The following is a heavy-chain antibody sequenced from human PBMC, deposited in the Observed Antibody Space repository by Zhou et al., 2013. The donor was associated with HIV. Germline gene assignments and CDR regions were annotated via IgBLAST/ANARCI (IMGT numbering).Heavy chain of an antibody. CDR3: ARAGGESRAEYCSGGSCYPEYFQH. V-gene: IGHV1-2*02. D-gene: IGHD2-15*01. J-gene: IGHJ1*01. CDR1: GYTFTGHY. CDR2: INPRTGDT. Sequence: QEQLVQSGADVRKPGASVKVSCKASGYTFTGHYIHWVRQAPGQGLEWMGCINPRTGDTNYARKFQGRVTMTRDTSISTAYMDLSRLKSDDTAMYYCARAGGESRAEYCSGGSCYPEYFQHWGQGTLVTVSS.